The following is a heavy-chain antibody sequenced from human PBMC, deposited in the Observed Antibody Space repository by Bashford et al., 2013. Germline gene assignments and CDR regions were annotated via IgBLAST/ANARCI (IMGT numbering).Heavy chain of an antibody. CDR2: ISGSGDDT. CDR3: VRDLDGGYDLLYHGMDV. CDR1: IPNLLTAVA. J-gene: IGHJ6*02. D-gene: IGHD5-12*01. V-gene: IGHV3-23*01. Sequence: GSLRLSCARLRGIPNLLTAVASERRVPPWPPRTRGVEVVSAISGSGDDTYYADSVKGRFTISRDNAKNSLYLQMNSLRAEDTAVYYCVRDLDGGYDLLYHGMDVWGPGTTVTVSS.